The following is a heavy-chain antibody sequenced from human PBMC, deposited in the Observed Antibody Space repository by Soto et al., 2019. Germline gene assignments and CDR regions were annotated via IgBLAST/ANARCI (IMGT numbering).Heavy chain of an antibody. Sequence: ASVKVSCKASGCSFTGYCTHWVRQAPAQGLEWMGWIHPKCGGTNYAQNFQGWVTMTRDTSVNTAYVDLSRLGCDATAVYCRCVATAVYWCARCEGPGVGDATFDIWGQGTMVTVSS. CDR3: CVATAVYWCARCEGPGVGDATFDI. CDR2: IHPKCGGT. V-gene: IGHV1-2*04. CDR1: GCSFTGYC. D-gene: IGHD1-26*01. J-gene: IGHJ3*02.